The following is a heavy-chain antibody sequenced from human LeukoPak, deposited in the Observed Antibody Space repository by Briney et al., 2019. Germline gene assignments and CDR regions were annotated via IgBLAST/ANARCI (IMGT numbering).Heavy chain of an antibody. Sequence: GESLQISPKSLGYRFTRQRITWVRPMPGKGLEWMGRIDPSDSYTNYSPSFQGHVTISADKSISTAYLQWSSLKASDPAMYFCSSACGWLYFLYYRGQGTLVTVSS. CDR1: GYRFTRQR. V-gene: IGHV5-10-1*01. D-gene: IGHD6-19*01. CDR2: IDPSDSYT. CDR3: SSACGWLYFLYY. J-gene: IGHJ4*02.